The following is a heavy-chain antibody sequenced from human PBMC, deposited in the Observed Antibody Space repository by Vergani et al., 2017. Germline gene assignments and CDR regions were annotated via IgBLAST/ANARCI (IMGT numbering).Heavy chain of an antibody. D-gene: IGHD3-10*01. CDR2: ISSSSSTI. J-gene: IGHJ4*02. V-gene: IGHV3-48*02. CDR1: GFTFSSYS. Sequence: EVQLVESGGGLVQPGGSLRLSCAASGFTFSSYSMNWVRQAPGKGLEWVSYISSSSSTIYYADSVKGRFTIARDNAKNSRYLQMNSLRDEDTAVYYCARVYGSGHFDYWGQGTLVTVSS. CDR3: ARVYGSGHFDY.